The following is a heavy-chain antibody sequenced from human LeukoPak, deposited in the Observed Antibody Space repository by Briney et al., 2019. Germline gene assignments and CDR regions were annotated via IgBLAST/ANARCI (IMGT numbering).Heavy chain of an antibody. CDR3: ARGPPAKPGTGYYYGMDV. J-gene: IGHJ6*02. CDR1: GGSVSSGSYY. Sequence: SETLSLTCTVSGGSVSSGSYYWSWIRQPPGKGLEWIGYYLYGGSTSYNPSLKSRVTISVDMSKNQFSLKLSSVTAADTAVYYCARGPPAKPGTGYYYGMDVWGQGTTVTVSS. V-gene: IGHV4-61*01. CDR2: YLYGGST. D-gene: IGHD2-2*01.